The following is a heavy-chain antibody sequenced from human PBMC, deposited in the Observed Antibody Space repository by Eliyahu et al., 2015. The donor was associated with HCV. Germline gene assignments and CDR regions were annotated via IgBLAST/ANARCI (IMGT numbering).Heavy chain of an antibody. CDR3: ARQAALADY. CDR1: GGSISSSSYY. J-gene: IGHJ4*02. D-gene: IGHD6-6*01. Sequence: QLQLQESGPGLVKPSETLSLTCTVSGGSISSSSYYWGWIRQPPGKGLEWIGSFQFWWGPQQHPSLKSRVTISVDTSKNQFSLKLSSVTAADTAVYYCARQAALADYWGQGTLVTVSS. V-gene: IGHV4-39*01. CDR2: QFWWGP.